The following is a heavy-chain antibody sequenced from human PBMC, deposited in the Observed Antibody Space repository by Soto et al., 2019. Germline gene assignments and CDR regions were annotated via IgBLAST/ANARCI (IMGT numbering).Heavy chain of an antibody. D-gene: IGHD4-4*01. J-gene: IGHJ4*02. CDR3: ARRDVDDYSRHFDY. CDR1: GYSFTDHW. V-gene: IGHV5-51*01. CDR2: IYPGDSDT. Sequence: GESMKISCNASGYSFTDHWVARVRQMNGKGLEWMGIIYPGDSDTRYSPSFQGQVTISADKSISTAFLQWDSLKASDTAMYYCARRDVDDYSRHFDYWGQGTPVTVSS.